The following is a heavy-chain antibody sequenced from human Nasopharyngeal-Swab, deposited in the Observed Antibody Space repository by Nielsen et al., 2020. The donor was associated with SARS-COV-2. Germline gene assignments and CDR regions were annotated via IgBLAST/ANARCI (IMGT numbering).Heavy chain of an antibody. CDR3: ARGNMIDFGGVVALDY. CDR1: GRSVNSGGYY. D-gene: IGHD3-16*02. Sequence: SETLSLTCGVSGRSVNSGGYYWSWIRQHPGKGLEWIGYIYYTGNTKYNPSLKSRVATSADTSKNQFSLHLSSVTAADTAVYFCARGNMIDFGGVVALDYWGQGILATVAS. V-gene: IGHV4-31*11. J-gene: IGHJ4*02. CDR2: IYYTGNT.